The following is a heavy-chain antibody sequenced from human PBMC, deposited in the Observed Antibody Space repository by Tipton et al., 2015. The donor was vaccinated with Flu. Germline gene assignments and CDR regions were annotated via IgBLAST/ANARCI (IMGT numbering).Heavy chain of an antibody. CDR2: ITDSGAAT. Sequence: GSLRLSCAASGFTFRTYTMSWVRQAPGRGLEWVSTITDSGAATYYADSVKGRFTISRDNSKDTLYLQMNSLRAEDTAVYYCAKKEGYGYASDMRGQGTVVTVSS. J-gene: IGHJ3*02. D-gene: IGHD4-17*01. V-gene: IGHV3-23*01. CDR1: GFTFRTYT. CDR3: AKKEGYGYASDM.